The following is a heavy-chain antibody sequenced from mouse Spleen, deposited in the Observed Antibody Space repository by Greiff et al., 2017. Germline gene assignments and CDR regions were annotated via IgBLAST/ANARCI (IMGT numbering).Heavy chain of an antibody. CDR1: GFSLTDYG. Sequence: VKLVESGPGLVAPSQSLSITCTVSGFSLTDYGVSWIRQPPGKGLEWLGVIWGGGSTYYNSALKSRLSISKDNSKSQVFLKMNSLQTDDTAMYYCAKHRVFYGNSPGYYFDYWGQGTTLTVSS. J-gene: IGHJ2*01. D-gene: IGHD1-1*01. CDR2: IWGGGST. V-gene: IGHV2-6-5*01. CDR3: AKHRVFYGNSPGYYFDY.